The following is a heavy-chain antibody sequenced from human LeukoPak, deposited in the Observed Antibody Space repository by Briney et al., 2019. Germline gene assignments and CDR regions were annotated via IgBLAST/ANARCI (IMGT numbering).Heavy chain of an antibody. D-gene: IGHD2-21*02. CDR1: GFTFSNYG. CDR2: ISYDGSNK. J-gene: IGHJ4*02. V-gene: IGHV3-30*03. CDR3: ATVVTAIRPFDY. Sequence: GGSLRLSCAASGFTFSNYGMHWVRQAPGKGLEWVAVISYDGSNKYYADSVKGRFTISRDNSKNTLYLQMNSLRAEDTAVYYCATVVTAIRPFDYWGQGTLVTVSS.